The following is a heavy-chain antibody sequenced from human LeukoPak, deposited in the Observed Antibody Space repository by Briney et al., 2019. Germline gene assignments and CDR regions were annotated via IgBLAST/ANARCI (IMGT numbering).Heavy chain of an antibody. CDR1: GFTFNSFG. CDR3: ARELPPVVTYYFDY. J-gene: IGHJ4*02. CDR2: IWYDGSNK. Sequence: GGSVSLLYAPSGFTFNSFGMHGVRQATGKGLEWVAVIWYDGSNKYYADSVKGRFTISRDNSKNTLYLQMNSLRAEDTAVYYCARELPPVVTYYFDYWGQGTLVTVSS. V-gene: IGHV3-33*01. D-gene: IGHD2-15*01.